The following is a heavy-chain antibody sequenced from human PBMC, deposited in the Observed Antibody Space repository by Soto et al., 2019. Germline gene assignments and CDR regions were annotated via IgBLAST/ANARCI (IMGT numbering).Heavy chain of an antibody. Sequence: KPSETLSLTCTVSGDSISSRSHYWNWIRQVPGKGLEFIGYIFYTGATYYNPSLRGRVSMSTDTSKNQFSLNLRSVTAVDTAIYYCAREGRHSGGMRESWFDPWGQGTLVTV. V-gene: IGHV4-31*03. CDR1: GDSISSRSHY. CDR3: AREGRHSGGMRESWFDP. J-gene: IGHJ5*02. D-gene: IGHD3-10*01. CDR2: IFYTGAT.